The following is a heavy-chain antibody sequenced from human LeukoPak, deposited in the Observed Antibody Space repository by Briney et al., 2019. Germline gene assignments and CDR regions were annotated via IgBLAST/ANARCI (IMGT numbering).Heavy chain of an antibody. CDR3: ARDHPESGRGAFDI. Sequence: GGSLRLSCAASGFTFSSYSMNWVRQAPGKGLEWVSYISSSSSTIYYADSVKGRFTISRDNSKNTLYLQMNSLRAEDTAVYYCARDHPESGRGAFDIWGQGTMVTVSS. D-gene: IGHD5-12*01. CDR2: ISSSSSTI. CDR1: GFTFSSYS. J-gene: IGHJ3*02. V-gene: IGHV3-48*01.